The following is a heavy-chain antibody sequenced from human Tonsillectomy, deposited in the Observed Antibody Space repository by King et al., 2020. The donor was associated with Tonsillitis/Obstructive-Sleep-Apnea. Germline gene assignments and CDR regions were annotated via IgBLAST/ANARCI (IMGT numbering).Heavy chain of an antibody. Sequence: VQLVESGGGVVQPERSLRLSCAASGFTFSSYAVHWVRQAPGKGLEWGAVISLDGSNKYYTGSVRGRFTISRDNSKNTLYLQLNSLRVEDTAVYYCARDGDNSRYMDVWGKGTTVTVSS. CDR3: ARDGDNSRYMDV. CDR2: ISLDGSNK. CDR1: GFTFSSYA. V-gene: IGHV3-30*04. J-gene: IGHJ6*03. D-gene: IGHD2-21*01.